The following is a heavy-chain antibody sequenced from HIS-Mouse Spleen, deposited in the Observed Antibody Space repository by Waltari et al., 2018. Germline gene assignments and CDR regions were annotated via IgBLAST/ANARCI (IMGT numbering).Heavy chain of an antibody. J-gene: IGHJ4*02. CDR1: GFTFSSYA. CDR2: ISYDGSNK. Sequence: QVQLVESGGGVVQPGRSLRLSCAASGFTFSSYAMHWVRQAPGKGLEWVAVISYDGSNKYYADSVKGRFTISRDNSKNTLYLQMNSLRAEDMAVYYCAREGSFYYFDYWGQGTLVTVSS. CDR3: AREGSFYYFDY. D-gene: IGHD6-13*01. V-gene: IGHV3-30-3*01.